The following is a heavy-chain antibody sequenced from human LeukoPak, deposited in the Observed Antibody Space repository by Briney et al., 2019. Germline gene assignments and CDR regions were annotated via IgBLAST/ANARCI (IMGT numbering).Heavy chain of an antibody. CDR3: ARVEGETTVTFAH. J-gene: IGHJ4*02. D-gene: IGHD4-17*01. V-gene: IGHV4-59*01. CDR2: IYYSGST. Sequence: SETLSLTCAVYGGSISSYYWSWIRQPPGKGLEWIGYIYYSGSTNCNPSLKSRVTISVDTSKNQFSLKLSSVTAADTAVYYCARVEGETTVTFAHWGQRTLVTVSP. CDR1: GGSISSYY.